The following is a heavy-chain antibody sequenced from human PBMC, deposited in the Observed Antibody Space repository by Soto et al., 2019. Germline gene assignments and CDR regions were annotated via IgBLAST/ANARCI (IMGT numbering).Heavy chain of an antibody. D-gene: IGHD3-9*01. CDR3: ARGVGSSPPRY. CDR1: GGSISSGYYY. J-gene: IGHJ4*02. V-gene: IGHV4-61*01. CDR2: VYDNGRP. Sequence: SDTLSLTCSVSGGSISSGYYYWSWIRQSPRQGLEWIGYVYDNGRPYYSPSLKSRVTISADTSKNQISLKLTSATAADTAVYYCARGVGSSPPRYWGRGTLVTVSS.